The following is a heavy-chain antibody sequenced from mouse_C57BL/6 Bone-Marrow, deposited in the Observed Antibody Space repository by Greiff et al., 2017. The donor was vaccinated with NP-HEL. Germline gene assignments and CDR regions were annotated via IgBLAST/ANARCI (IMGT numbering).Heavy chain of an antibody. CDR3: ARGDYGSSRFGYAMDY. V-gene: IGHV1-80*01. CDR2: IYPGDGDT. Sequence: VQLQQSGAELVKPGASVKISCKASGYAFSSYWMNWVKERPGKGLEWIGQIYPGDGDTKYNGKFKGKATLTADKSSSTAYMQVSSLTSEDSAVYFCARGDYGSSRFGYAMDYWGQGPSVTVSS. J-gene: IGHJ4*01. CDR1: GYAFSSYW. D-gene: IGHD1-1*01.